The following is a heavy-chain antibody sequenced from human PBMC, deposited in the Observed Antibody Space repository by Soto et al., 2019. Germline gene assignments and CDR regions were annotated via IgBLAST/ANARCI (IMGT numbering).Heavy chain of an antibody. V-gene: IGHV3-74*01. CDR2: IDSDGSRI. D-gene: IGHD2-15*01. CDR3: VRTSLVVAVATREDF. J-gene: IGHJ4*02. CDR1: GFTFSNYW. Sequence: EVQLVESGGGLVQPGECLRRCCAASGFTFSNYWMHWVRQARGKGLVWVSRIDSDGSRITYADFVKGRFTISRDNAKNTVYLHMNSLTAEDTAVYYCVRTSLVVAVATREDFWGQGTLVTVSS.